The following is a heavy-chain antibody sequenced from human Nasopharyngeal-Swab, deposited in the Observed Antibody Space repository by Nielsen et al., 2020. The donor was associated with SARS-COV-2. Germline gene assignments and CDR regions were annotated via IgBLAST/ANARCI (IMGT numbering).Heavy chain of an antibody. Sequence: ASVKVSCKASGYAFTKYAMNWVRQAPGQGLEWMGWINTNTGTPTYAQGFTGRFVFSLDTSVSTAYLQISSLKPEDTGEYYCARGRGSSGYYPTDYWGQGTLVTVSS. CDR2: INTNTGTP. V-gene: IGHV7-4-1*02. J-gene: IGHJ4*02. CDR1: GYAFTKYA. D-gene: IGHD3-22*01. CDR3: ARGRGSSGYYPTDY.